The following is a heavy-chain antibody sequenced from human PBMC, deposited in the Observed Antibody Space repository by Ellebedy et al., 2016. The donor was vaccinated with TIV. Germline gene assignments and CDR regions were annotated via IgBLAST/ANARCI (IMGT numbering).Heavy chain of an antibody. J-gene: IGHJ5*02. CDR3: GRNRDGNGWYVDL. D-gene: IGHD6-19*01. Sequence: PGGSLRLSCAASGFTVITDYMSWVRQAPGKGLEWVSTIYSGGAAYHGDSVKGRFTVSRDSSKNTVYLQMNSLRVEDTALYFCGRNRDGNGWYVDLWGQGTLVTVSS. CDR1: GFTVITDY. V-gene: IGHV3-66*01. CDR2: IYSGGAA.